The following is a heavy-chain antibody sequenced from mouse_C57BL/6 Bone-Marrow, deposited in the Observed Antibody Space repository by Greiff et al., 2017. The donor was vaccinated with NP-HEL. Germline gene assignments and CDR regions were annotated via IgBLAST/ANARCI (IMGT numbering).Heavy chain of an antibody. V-gene: IGHV1-81*01. CDR3: AREGGKRTWFAY. CDR2: IYPRSGNT. J-gene: IGHJ3*01. CDR1: GYTFTSYG. Sequence: QVQLKESGAELARPGASVKLSCKASGYTFTSYGISWVKQRTGQGLEWIGEIYPRSGNTYYNEKFKGKATLTADKSSSTAYMELRSLTSEDSAVYFCAREGGKRTWFAYWGQGTLVTVSA.